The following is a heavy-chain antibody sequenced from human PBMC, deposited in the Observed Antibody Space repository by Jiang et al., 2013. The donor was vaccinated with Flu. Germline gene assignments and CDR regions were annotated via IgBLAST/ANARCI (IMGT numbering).Heavy chain of an antibody. V-gene: IGHV6-1*01. CDR2: TYYRSQWYN. Sequence: WNWIRQSPSRGLEWLGRTYYRSQWYNDYAASVKSRITIKPDTSTNQFTLQLNSVTPEDTAVYYCVGFSNYNSGTFWTDWGQGTHVTVSS. CDR3: VGFSNYNSGTFWTD. D-gene: IGHD3-10*01. J-gene: IGHJ4*02.